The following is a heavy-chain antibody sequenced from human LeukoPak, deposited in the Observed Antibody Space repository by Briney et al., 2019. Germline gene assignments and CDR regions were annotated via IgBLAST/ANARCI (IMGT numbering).Heavy chain of an antibody. V-gene: IGHV3-23*01. J-gene: IGHJ4*02. CDR1: GFTFSSHA. CDR2: IYGSGQTT. D-gene: IGHD2-21*01. CDR3: AKDYRIGYSDHFDY. Sequence: GGSLRLSCVGSGFTFSSHAMSWVRQAPEKGLEWVSGIYGSGQTTHYADSVKGRFSISRDNSKNTLYLQMDSLRGEDTAIYYCAKDYRIGYSDHFDYWGQGALVTVSS.